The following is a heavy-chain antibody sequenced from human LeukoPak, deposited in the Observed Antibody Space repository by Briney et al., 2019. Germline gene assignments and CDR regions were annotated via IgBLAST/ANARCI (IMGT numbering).Heavy chain of an antibody. D-gene: IGHD6-19*01. Sequence: GGSLRLSCAASGFTFSSYARHWVRQAPGKGLEWVAVLSYDGSNKYYADSVKGRFTISRDNSKNTLYLQMNSLRVEDTAVYYCARGQSGIAVAGTFVDYWGQGTLVTVSS. CDR2: LSYDGSNK. CDR3: ARGQSGIAVAGTFVDY. CDR1: GFTFSSYA. J-gene: IGHJ4*02. V-gene: IGHV3-30-3*01.